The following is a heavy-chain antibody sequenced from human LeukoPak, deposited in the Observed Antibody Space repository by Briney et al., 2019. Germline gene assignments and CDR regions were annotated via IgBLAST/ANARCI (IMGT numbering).Heavy chain of an antibody. D-gene: IGHD3-22*01. CDR3: ARVRYYYDSSGYYPQFDY. Sequence: SETLSLTCTVSGGSISSYYWSWIRQPPGKGLEWIGYIYYSGSTNYNPSLKSRVTISVDMSKNQFSLKLSSVTAADTAVYYCARVRYYYDSSGYYPQFDYWGQGTLVTVSS. V-gene: IGHV4-59*01. CDR2: IYYSGST. CDR1: GGSISSYY. J-gene: IGHJ4*02.